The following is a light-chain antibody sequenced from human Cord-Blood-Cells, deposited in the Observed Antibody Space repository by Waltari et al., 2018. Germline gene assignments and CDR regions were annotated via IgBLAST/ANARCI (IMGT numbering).Light chain of an antibody. J-gene: IGKJ2*01. V-gene: IGKV1-39*01. CDR1: QSISSY. CDR3: QQSYSTPPYT. CDR2: AAS. Sequence: IQMTQSPSSLSASVGDRVTITCRASQSISSYLNWYQQKPGKAPKLLIYAASSLQRGVTSRFSGSGSGTDFTLTISSLQPEDFATYYCQQSYSTPPYTFGQGTKLEIK.